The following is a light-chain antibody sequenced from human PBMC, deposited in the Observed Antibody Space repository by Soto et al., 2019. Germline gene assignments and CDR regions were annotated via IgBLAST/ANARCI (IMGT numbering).Light chain of an antibody. CDR2: GAS. J-gene: IGKJ1*01. V-gene: IGKV3-15*01. CDR3: QQYDNWPRT. Sequence: EIVMTQSPATLSGSPRERATLSCRASQSVSSNLAWYQQKPGQAPRLLIYGASTRAAGIPARFSGSGSGTEFTLTISSLQSEDFVVYYCQQYDNWPRTFGRGTKVEIK. CDR1: QSVSSN.